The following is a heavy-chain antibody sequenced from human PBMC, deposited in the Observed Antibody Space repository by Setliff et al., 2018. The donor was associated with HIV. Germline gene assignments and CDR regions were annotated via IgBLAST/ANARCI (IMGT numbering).Heavy chain of an antibody. CDR1: GYMFRSNA. Sequence: ASVKVSCKASGYMFRSNAMSWVRQAPGQGLEWIGWINTNTGNPTYAQDFIGRFVFSLDTSVSTAYLQISSLKAEDTAVYYCARGAYQYYDSSGYYPGNFDYWGQGTLVTVSS. J-gene: IGHJ4*02. CDR2: INTNTGNP. CDR3: ARGAYQYYDSSGYYPGNFDY. V-gene: IGHV7-4-1*02. D-gene: IGHD3-22*01.